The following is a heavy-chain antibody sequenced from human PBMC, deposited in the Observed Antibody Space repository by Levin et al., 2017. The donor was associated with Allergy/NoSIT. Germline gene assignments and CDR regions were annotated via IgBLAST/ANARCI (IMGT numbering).Heavy chain of an antibody. Sequence: LSLTCAASGFPISDHYMDWVRQAPGKGLEWVGRTANKVNSYTTDYAASVRGRVTISRDDSENSLYLQMNSLKTDDTAVYYCARRMGGNAYFDYWGQGTLVTVSS. V-gene: IGHV3-72*01. CDR2: TANKVNSYTT. J-gene: IGHJ4*02. CDR1: GFPISDHY. CDR3: ARRMGGNAYFDY. D-gene: IGHD1-26*01.